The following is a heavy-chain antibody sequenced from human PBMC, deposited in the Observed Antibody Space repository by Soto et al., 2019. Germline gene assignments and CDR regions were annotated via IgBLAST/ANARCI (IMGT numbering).Heavy chain of an antibody. D-gene: IGHD6-19*01. CDR3: AAAAIPVAGRHPDF. CDR1: GYMFTGFY. Sequence: QVQLVQSGAEVKRPGASVKVSCKASGYMFTGFYLHWVRQAPGQGLEWMGWINPNNGVTTYAKNFQGRVTMTRDSSISTAYMELSSLRPDDTALYFCAAAAIPVAGRHPDFWGQGTVVTVS. J-gene: IGHJ4*02. CDR2: INPNNGVT. V-gene: IGHV1-2*02.